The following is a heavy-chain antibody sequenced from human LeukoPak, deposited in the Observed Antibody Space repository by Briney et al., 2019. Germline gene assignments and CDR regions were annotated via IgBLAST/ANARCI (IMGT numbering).Heavy chain of an antibody. CDR1: GFTFGSYA. CDR3: ARDSRYYYDSSGPIDY. V-gene: IGHV3-30-3*01. CDR2: ISYDGSNK. D-gene: IGHD3-22*01. J-gene: IGHJ4*02. Sequence: PGRSLRLSCAASGFTFGSYAMHWVRQAPGKGLEWVAVISYDGSNKYYADSVKGRFTISRDNSKNTLYLQMDSLRAEDTAVYYCARDSRYYYDSSGPIDYWGQGTLVTVPS.